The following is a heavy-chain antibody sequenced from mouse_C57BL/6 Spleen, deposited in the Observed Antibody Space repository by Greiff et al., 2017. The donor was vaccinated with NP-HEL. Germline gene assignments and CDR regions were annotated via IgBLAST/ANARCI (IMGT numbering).Heavy chain of an antibody. V-gene: IGHV5-17*01. CDR3: ARDYHITTVVDY. CDR2: ISSGSSTI. J-gene: IGHJ2*01. D-gene: IGHD1-1*01. Sequence: VQVLVSGGGSVKPGGSPSLSCAASGFTFSDYGMYWVRLAPEKGLEWVAYISSGSSTIYSAYTVKGRFTISRDNAKNTLFLQMTSLGSEDTYMYYCARDYHITTVVDYWGQGTTLTVSS. CDR1: GFTFSDYG.